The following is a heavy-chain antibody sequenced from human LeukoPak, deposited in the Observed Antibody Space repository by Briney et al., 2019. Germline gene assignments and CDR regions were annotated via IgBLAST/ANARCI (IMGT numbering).Heavy chain of an antibody. D-gene: IGHD4-17*01. CDR2: MRSDGSSK. V-gene: IGHV3-30*02. CDR1: GFTFSSFG. CDR3: AKWSGDYPSYYLDY. Sequence: GGSLRLSCAASGFTFSSFGLHWVRQAPGKGLEWVALMRSDGSSKNYADSVKGRFTISRDTSKSTVHLQMNNLRAEDTAVYYCAKWSGDYPSYYLDYWGQGTLVTVSS. J-gene: IGHJ4*02.